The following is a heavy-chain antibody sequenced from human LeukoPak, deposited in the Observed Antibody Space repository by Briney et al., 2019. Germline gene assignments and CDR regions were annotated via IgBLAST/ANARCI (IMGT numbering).Heavy chain of an antibody. CDR3: ARALPTVTGYMDV. D-gene: IGHD4-11*01. Sequence: ASVKVSCKASGGNFSSYGITWVRQAPGQGLEWLGGIIPIFNTANYAESFQGRVTITADESTSTAYMDLSSLRSEDTAVYYCARALPTVTGYMDVWGKGTTVTISS. CDR2: IIPIFNTA. J-gene: IGHJ6*03. CDR1: GGNFSSYG. V-gene: IGHV1-69*13.